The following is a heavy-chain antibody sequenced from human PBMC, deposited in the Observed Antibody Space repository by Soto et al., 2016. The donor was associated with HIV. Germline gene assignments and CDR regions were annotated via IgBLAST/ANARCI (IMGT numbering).Heavy chain of an antibody. CDR2: VDPEDGET. V-gene: IGHV1-69-2*01. J-gene: IGHJ4*02. D-gene: IGHD3-22*01. Sequence: EVQLVQSGTEVKKPGTPVKISCTVSGYTFTAFYMHWVQQAPGKGLEWMGLVDPEDGETKYAEKFQDRVTMTTDTSTDTAYMELKNLRSDDTAIYYCASGAFYDSSGYYFYWGQGTLVTVSS. CDR3: ASGAFYDSSGYYFY. CDR1: GYTFTAFY.